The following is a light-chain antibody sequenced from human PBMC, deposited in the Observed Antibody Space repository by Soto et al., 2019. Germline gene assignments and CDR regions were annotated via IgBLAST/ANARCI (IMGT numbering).Light chain of an antibody. CDR3: QQNYRATPWT. Sequence: DIQMTQSPSSLSASVGDIITITCRASQSISRYLNWYQHKPGKAPKLLINAASSLERGVPSRFSGGGSGTDFTLNISSLQPDDFATYYCQQNYRATPWTVGQGTKV. CDR2: AAS. J-gene: IGKJ1*01. CDR1: QSISRY. V-gene: IGKV1-39*01.